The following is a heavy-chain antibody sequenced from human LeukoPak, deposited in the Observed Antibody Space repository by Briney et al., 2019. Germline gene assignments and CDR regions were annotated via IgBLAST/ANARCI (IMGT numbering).Heavy chain of an antibody. J-gene: IGHJ4*02. CDR1: GATFSSYA. CDR3: ARGEDYGDSLFPFDY. V-gene: IGHV1-69*13. Sequence: ASVKVSYKASGATFSSYAISWVRQAPGQGLEWMGGIIPIFGTANYAQKFQGRVTITADESTSTAYMELSSLRSEDTAVYYCARGEDYGDSLFPFDYWGQGTLVTVSS. CDR2: IIPIFGTA. D-gene: IGHD4-17*01.